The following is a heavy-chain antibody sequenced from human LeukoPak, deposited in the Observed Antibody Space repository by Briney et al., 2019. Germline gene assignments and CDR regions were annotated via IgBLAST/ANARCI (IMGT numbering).Heavy chain of an antibody. J-gene: IGHJ3*02. V-gene: IGHV1-2*02. Sequence: ASVKVSCKASGYTFTGYYMHWVRQAPGQGLEWMGWINPNSGGTNYAQKFQGRVTMTGDTSISTAYMELSRLRSDDTAVYYCARWREWNYYGSGSYSKRGAAFDIWGQGTMVTVSS. CDR3: ARWREWNYYGSGSYSKRGAAFDI. CDR1: GYTFTGYY. D-gene: IGHD3-10*01. CDR2: INPNSGGT.